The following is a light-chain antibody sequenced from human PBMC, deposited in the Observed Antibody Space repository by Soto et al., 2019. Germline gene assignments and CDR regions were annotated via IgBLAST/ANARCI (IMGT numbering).Light chain of an antibody. CDR3: QQRSNWLWT. J-gene: IGKJ1*01. CDR1: QSANNF. Sequence: EAVLTQSPATLSLSPGERATLSCRASQSANNFLAWYQQKPGQAPRLLIYDVSNRATDIPARFSGSGSGTDFTLTISSLEPEDFAVYYCQQRSNWLWTFGQGTRVEVK. CDR2: DVS. V-gene: IGKV3-11*01.